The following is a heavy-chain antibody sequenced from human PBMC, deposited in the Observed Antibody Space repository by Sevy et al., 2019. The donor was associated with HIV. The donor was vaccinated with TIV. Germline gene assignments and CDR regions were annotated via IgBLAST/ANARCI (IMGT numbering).Heavy chain of an antibody. CDR1: GFTFSRCA. CDR2: ISGSGGST. J-gene: IGHJ4*02. Sequence: GGSLRLSCAASGFTFSRCAMTWVRQAPGKGLEWVSAISGSGGSTYYAGSVKGRFTISRDNSKNTLYLQMNSVRVEDTAVYYCAKDLGDYVWGTFRENWGQGTLVTVSS. CDR3: AKDLGDYVWGTFREN. D-gene: IGHD3-16*02. V-gene: IGHV3-23*01.